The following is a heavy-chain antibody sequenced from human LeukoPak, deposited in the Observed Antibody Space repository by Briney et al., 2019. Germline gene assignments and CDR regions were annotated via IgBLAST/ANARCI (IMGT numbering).Heavy chain of an antibody. J-gene: IGHJ5*02. V-gene: IGHV4-39*01. Sequence: PSETLSLTCTVSGGSISSSSYYWGWIRQPPGKGLEWLGSIYYSGSTYYNPSLKSRVTTSVDTSKNQFSLKLSSVPAADTAVYYCARRRSSWSQFDPWGQGTLVTVSS. D-gene: IGHD6-13*01. CDR2: IYYSGST. CDR1: GGSISSSSYY. CDR3: ARRRSSWSQFDP.